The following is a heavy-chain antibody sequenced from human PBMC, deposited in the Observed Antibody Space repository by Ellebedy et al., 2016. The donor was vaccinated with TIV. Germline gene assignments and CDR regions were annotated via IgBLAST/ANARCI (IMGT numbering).Heavy chain of an antibody. D-gene: IGHD1-26*01. CDR3: ARGLVGAHSTTYSYYGMDV. J-gene: IGHJ6*02. CDR1: GFTFSSYS. V-gene: IGHV3-21*01. CDR2: ISSSSSYI. Sequence: GESLKISCAASGFTFSSYSMNWVRQAPGKGLEWVSSISSSSSYIYYADSVKGRFTISRDNAKNSLYLQMNSLRAEDTAVYYCARGLVGAHSTTYSYYGMDVWGQGTTATVSS.